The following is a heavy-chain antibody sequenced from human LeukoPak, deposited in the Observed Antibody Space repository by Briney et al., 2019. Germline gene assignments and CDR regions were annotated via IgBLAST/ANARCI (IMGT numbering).Heavy chain of an antibody. D-gene: IGHD2-15*01. CDR2: IIPIFGTA. CDR3: ARAMNPGSRYCSGGSCYSLYDAFDI. CDR1: GYTFTSYG. V-gene: IGHV1-69*06. Sequence: ASVKVSCKASGYTFTSYGISWVRQAPGQGLEWMGGIIPIFGTANYAQKFQGRVTITADKSTSTAYMELSSLRSEDTAVYYCARAMNPGSRYCSGGSCYSLYDAFDIWGQGTMVTVSS. J-gene: IGHJ3*02.